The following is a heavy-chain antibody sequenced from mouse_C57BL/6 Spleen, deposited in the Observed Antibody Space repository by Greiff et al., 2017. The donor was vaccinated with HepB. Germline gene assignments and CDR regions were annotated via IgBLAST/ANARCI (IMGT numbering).Heavy chain of an antibody. Sequence: EVKLVESGPGLVKPSQSLSLTCSVTGYSITSGYYWNWIRQFPGNKLEWMGYISYDGSNKYNPSLKNRISITRDTSKNQFFLKLNSVTTEDTATYYCASHSMDYWGQGTSVTVSS. CDR3: ASHSMDY. CDR1: GYSITSGYY. J-gene: IGHJ4*01. V-gene: IGHV3-6*01. CDR2: ISYDGSN.